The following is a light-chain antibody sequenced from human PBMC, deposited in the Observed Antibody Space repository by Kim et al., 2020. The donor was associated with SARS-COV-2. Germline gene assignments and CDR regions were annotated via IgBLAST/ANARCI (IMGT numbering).Light chain of an antibody. J-gene: IGLJ3*02. CDR3: QVWDSSTWV. Sequence: SGALGQTARITFGGNHNVTKNVPWYQPKPGQAPVLVMFRDTNRPSWIPWRFPGSNSGNTATLTISRAQAGDEADYYCQVWDSSTWVFGGGTQLTVL. CDR1: HNVTKN. CDR2: RDT. V-gene: IGLV3-9*01.